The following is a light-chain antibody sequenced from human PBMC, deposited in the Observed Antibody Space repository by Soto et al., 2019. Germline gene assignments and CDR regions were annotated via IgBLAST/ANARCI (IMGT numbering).Light chain of an antibody. V-gene: IGLV1-40*01. Sequence: QSVLTQPPSVSGAPGQRVTISCTGSSSNIGAGYDVHWYQQLPGTAPKLLIYGNSNRPSGVPDGFSGSKSGTSASLAITGLQAEDGADYYCQSYDSSLSGWVFGGGTKLTVL. CDR1: SSNIGAGYD. CDR3: QSYDSSLSGWV. CDR2: GNS. J-gene: IGLJ3*02.